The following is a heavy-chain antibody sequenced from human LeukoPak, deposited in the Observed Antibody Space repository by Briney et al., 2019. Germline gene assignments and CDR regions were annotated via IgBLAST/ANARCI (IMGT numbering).Heavy chain of an antibody. CDR1: GGSFSGYY. D-gene: IGHD3-3*01. Sequence: SETLSLTCAVSGGSFSGYYWSWIRQPPGKGLEWIGEINHSGSTNYNPSLKSRVTISVDTSKKKFSLKLSSVTAADTAVYYCARGNVLRFLEWFRRTHNWFEPWGQGTLVSVSS. CDR3: ARGNVLRFLEWFRRTHNWFEP. J-gene: IGHJ5*02. V-gene: IGHV4-34*01. CDR2: INHSGST.